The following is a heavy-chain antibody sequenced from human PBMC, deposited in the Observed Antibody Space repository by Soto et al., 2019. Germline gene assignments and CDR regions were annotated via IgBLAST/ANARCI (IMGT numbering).Heavy chain of an antibody. V-gene: IGHV3-9*01. CDR1: GFTFDDYA. CDR2: INWNSGDI. CDR3: VTDFGASGAYWYFDL. D-gene: IGHD2-8*02. Sequence: EVQLVESGGGLVQPGRSLTLSCAASGFTFDDYAMHWVRQAPGKGLEWVSGINWNSGDIDYADSVRGRFTISRDNAKNALYLQMTSVRAEDAAFYYCVTDFGASGAYWYFDLWGRGTLVTVSS. J-gene: IGHJ2*01.